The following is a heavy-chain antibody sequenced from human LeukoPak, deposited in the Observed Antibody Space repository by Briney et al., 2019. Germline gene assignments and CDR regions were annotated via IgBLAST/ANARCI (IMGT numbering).Heavy chain of an antibody. CDR2: INHSGST. J-gene: IGHJ4*02. Sequence: SGTLSLTCAVYGGSFSGYYWSWIRQPPGKGLEWIGEINHSGSTNYNPSLKSRVTISVDTSKNQFSLKLSSVTAADTAVYYCARLDISTTWYAFDYWGQGTLVTVSS. V-gene: IGHV4-34*01. CDR1: GGSFSGYY. D-gene: IGHD5-12*01. CDR3: ARLDISTTWYAFDY.